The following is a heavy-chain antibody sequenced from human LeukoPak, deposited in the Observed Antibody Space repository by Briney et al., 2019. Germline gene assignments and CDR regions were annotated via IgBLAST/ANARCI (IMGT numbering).Heavy chain of an antibody. CDR2: IYPGDSDT. CDR1: GFTFDDYN. Sequence: PGGSLRLSCAASGFTFDDYNMHWVRQPPGKDLEWMGIIYPGDSDTRYSPSFQGQVTISADKSISTAYLQWSSLKASDTAMYYCARSEGYGYFDYWGQGTLVTVSS. V-gene: IGHV5-51*01. CDR3: ARSEGYGYFDY. J-gene: IGHJ4*02. D-gene: IGHD3-16*01.